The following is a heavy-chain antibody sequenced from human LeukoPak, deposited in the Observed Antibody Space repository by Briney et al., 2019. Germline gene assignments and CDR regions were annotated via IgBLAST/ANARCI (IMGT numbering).Heavy chain of an antibody. Sequence: GGSLRLSCAASGFTFDDYAMHWVRQAPGKGLEWVSLISWDGGITYYADSVKGRFTISRDNSKNSLYLQMNSLRTEDTALYYCAKDRSLSYYRAGPFDYWGQGTLVTVSS. CDR3: AKDRSLSYYRAGPFDY. V-gene: IGHV3-43*01. D-gene: IGHD3-10*01. J-gene: IGHJ4*02. CDR2: ISWDGGIT. CDR1: GFTFDDYA.